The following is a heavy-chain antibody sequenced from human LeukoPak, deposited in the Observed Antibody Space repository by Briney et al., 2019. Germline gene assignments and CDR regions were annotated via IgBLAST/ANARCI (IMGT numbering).Heavy chain of an antibody. CDR1: GFTFSTSW. D-gene: IGHD3-22*01. V-gene: IGHV3-74*01. J-gene: IGHJ4*02. Sequence: GSLRLSCATSGFTFSTSWMHWVRQAPGKGLVWVSRINTDGNTRDYADSVKGRFTISRDNAKNTLYLQMNSLRAEDTAIYYCVRDMGYYDKVWGQGTLVTVSA. CDR2: INTDGNTR. CDR3: VRDMGYYDKV.